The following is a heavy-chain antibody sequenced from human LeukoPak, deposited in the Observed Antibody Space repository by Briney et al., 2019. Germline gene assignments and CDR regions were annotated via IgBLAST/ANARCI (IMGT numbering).Heavy chain of an antibody. D-gene: IGHD3-16*02. Sequence: PSETLSLTCTVSGGSISSSSYYWGWIRQPPGKGLEWIGSIYYSGSTYYNPSLKSRVTISVDTSKNQFSLKLSSVTAADTAVYYCARGVNTEYRWDNWFDPWGQGTLVTVSS. CDR3: ARGVNTEYRWDNWFDP. J-gene: IGHJ5*02. V-gene: IGHV4-39*07. CDR2: IYYSGST. CDR1: GGSISSSSYY.